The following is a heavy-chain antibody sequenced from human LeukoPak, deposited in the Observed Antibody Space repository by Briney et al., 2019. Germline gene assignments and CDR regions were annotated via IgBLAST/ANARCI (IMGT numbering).Heavy chain of an antibody. CDR1: GFTFSSYA. D-gene: IGHD3-3*01. CDR2: ISGSGGST. CDR3: AKGGLYYDFWSGYFDY. J-gene: IGHJ4*02. V-gene: IGHV3-23*01. Sequence: PGGSLRLSCAASGFTFSSYAVSWVRQAPGKGLEWVSAISGSGGSTYYADSVKGRFTISRDNSKNTLYLQMNSLRAEDTAVYYCAKGGLYYDFWSGYFDYWGQGTLVTVSS.